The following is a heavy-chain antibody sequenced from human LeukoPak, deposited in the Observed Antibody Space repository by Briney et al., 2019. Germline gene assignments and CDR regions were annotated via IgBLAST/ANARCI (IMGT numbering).Heavy chain of an antibody. Sequence: ASVKVSFKASGYTFTRYYLHWVRQAPGQGLEWMGIIDPSGDSTSYAQKFQGRVTMTRDTSTSTVYMELSSLRSEDTAVYYCAREGQRHYFDYWGQGTLVTVSS. CDR2: IDPSGDST. CDR3: AREGQRHYFDY. V-gene: IGHV1-46*01. CDR1: GYTFTRYY. J-gene: IGHJ4*02.